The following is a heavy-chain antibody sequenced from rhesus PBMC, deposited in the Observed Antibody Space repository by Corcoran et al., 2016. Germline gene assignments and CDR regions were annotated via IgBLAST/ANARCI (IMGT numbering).Heavy chain of an antibody. V-gene: IGHV4S14*01. CDR2: RLSGVNN. Sequence: QVQLQESGPGLVKPSATLSLTSAVSGYSISSGYSWGWIRQPTGKGLEWIGHRLSGVNNYLNPSIQSRVTLSVDTAKNQFSLKLSSVTAADTAVYFCARHVGNSGRDYWGQGVLVTVSS. J-gene: IGHJ4*01. CDR3: ARHVGNSGRDY. D-gene: IGHD3-16*01. CDR1: GYSISSGYS.